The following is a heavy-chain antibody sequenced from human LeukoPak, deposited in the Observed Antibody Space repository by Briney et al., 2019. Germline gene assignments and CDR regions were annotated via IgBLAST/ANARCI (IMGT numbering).Heavy chain of an antibody. CDR1: GYTFTVSF. J-gene: IGHJ5*02. Sequence: ASVKVSCKTSGYTFTVSFIHWVRQAPGQGLEWMGRINPNTGVSKSAQKFQGRVTMTRDTSISTAYLDLTTLTFDDTAVYYCTRDDGDGTYYLCPPWGQGTQVTVSS. CDR2: INPNTGVS. CDR3: TRDDGDGTYYLCPP. D-gene: IGHD3-10*01. V-gene: IGHV1-2*06.